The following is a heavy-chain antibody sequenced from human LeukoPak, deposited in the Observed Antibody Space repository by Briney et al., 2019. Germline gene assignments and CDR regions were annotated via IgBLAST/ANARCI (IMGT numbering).Heavy chain of an antibody. J-gene: IGHJ5*02. Sequence: SQTLSLTCAISGDRVSSNDASWNWIRQSPSRGLEWLGRTFYRSKWYYDYEASLRSRITINPDTSKNQFSLQLNSVTPEHPAMYYCAREVAMIRGVKNWFDRWGQGTLVTVPS. CDR1: GDRVSSNDAS. CDR2: TFYRSKWYY. V-gene: IGHV6-1*01. D-gene: IGHD3-10*01. CDR3: AREVAMIRGVKNWFDR.